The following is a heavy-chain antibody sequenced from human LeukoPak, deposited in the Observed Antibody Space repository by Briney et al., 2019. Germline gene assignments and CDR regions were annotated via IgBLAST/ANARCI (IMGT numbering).Heavy chain of an antibody. CDR3: ARSPSGWYGSDAFDI. CDR2: ISAYNGNT. D-gene: IGHD6-19*01. J-gene: IGHJ3*02. V-gene: IGHV1-18*01. CDR1: GGTFSSYA. Sequence: ASVKVSCKASGGTFSSYAISWVRQAPGQGLEWMGWISAYNGNTNYAQKLQGRVTMTTDTSTSTAYMELRSLRSDDTAVYYCARSPSGWYGSDAFDIWGQGTMVTVSS.